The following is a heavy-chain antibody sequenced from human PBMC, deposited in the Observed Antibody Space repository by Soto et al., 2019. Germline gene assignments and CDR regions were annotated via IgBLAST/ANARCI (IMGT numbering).Heavy chain of an antibody. CDR2: ISGSGSTT. V-gene: IGHV3-23*01. Sequence: GGSLRLSCTASGITFSDDVMSWVRQTPGKGLEWVSTISGSGSTTYDADSVRGRFTISRDNSKNTLYLQMNSLSAEDTAIYYCARESFALRGVGPLDNWGQGTLVTVSS. D-gene: IGHD3-10*01. CDR1: GITFSDDV. CDR3: ARESFALRGVGPLDN. J-gene: IGHJ4*02.